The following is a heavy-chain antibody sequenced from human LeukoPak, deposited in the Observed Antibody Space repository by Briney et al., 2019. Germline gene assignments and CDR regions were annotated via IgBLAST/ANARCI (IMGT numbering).Heavy chain of an antibody. J-gene: IGHJ4*02. Sequence: ASVKVSCKASGYTFTSYGISWVRQAPGQGLEWMGWISAYNGNTNYPQKLQGRVTMTTDTSTSTAYMELRSLRSDDTAVYYCARYCSGGSCYWFGFDYWGQGTLVTVSS. D-gene: IGHD2-15*01. V-gene: IGHV1-18*01. CDR2: ISAYNGNT. CDR1: GYTFTSYG. CDR3: ARYCSGGSCYWFGFDY.